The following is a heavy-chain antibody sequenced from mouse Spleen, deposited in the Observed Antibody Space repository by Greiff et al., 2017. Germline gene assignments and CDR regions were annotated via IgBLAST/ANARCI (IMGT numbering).Heavy chain of an antibody. CDR3: ARRELLRYKDWYFDV. Sequence: EVQLQQSGPELVKPGASVKIPCKASGYTFTDYNMDWVKQSHGKSLEWIGDINPNNGGTIYNQKFKGKATLTVDKSSSTAYMELRSLTSEDTAVYYCARRELLRYKDWYFDVWGAGTTVTVSS. J-gene: IGHJ1*01. CDR1: GYTFTDYN. CDR2: INPNNGGT. D-gene: IGHD1-1*01. V-gene: IGHV1-18*01.